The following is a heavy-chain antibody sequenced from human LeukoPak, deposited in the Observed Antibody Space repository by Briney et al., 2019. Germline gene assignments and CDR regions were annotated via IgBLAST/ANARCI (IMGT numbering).Heavy chain of an antibody. V-gene: IGHV3-43D*03. Sequence: GGSLRLSCAASGFTFDDYAMHWVRQAPGKGLEWVSLISWDGGSTYYADSVKGRFTISRDNSKNSLYLQMNSLRAEDTALYYCARGGGSSGWSHFPYYYYYYMDVWGKGTTVTVSS. CDR2: ISWDGGST. J-gene: IGHJ6*03. CDR3: ARGGGSSGWSHFPYYYYYYMDV. D-gene: IGHD6-19*01. CDR1: GFTFDDYA.